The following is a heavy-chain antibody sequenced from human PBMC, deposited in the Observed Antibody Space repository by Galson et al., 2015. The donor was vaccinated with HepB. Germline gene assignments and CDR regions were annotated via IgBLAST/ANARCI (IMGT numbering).Heavy chain of an antibody. CDR2: ISHIGPT. J-gene: IGHJ5*01. V-gene: IGHV4-39*01. CDR3: ARQAQSGHFES. Sequence: ETLSLTCAVSGDSISDTLYHWAWLRQPPGKGLEWIGSISHIGPTYYHPSLKSRVVTTVDMTRNHFSLNLTSVTAADTAVYYCARQAQSGHFESWGQGALVIVSS. CDR1: GDSISDTLYH.